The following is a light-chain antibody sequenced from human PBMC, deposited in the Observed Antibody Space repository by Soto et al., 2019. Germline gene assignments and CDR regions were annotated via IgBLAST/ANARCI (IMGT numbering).Light chain of an antibody. CDR3: QQYYSRVT. CDR1: QSISSW. Sequence: IQMTQSPSTLSASVGDRVTMTCRANQSISSWLAWYQRRPGKAPRLLISKASSLESGVPSRFSGGGFGTEFTLTISSLQPDDFATYYCQQYYSRVTFGQGTTVEIK. CDR2: KAS. V-gene: IGKV1-5*03. J-gene: IGKJ1*01.